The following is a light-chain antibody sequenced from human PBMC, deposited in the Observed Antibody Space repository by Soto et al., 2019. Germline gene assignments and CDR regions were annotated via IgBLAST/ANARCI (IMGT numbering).Light chain of an antibody. Sequence: QSALTQPASVSGSPGQSITISCTGTSSDIGGFYYVSWYQHHPGKDPKLMIYQVSNRPSGVSNRFSGSKSGNTASLIISGLQAEDEADYFCSSYSSSSTFYVFGAGTKLTVL. CDR1: SSDIGGFYY. CDR3: SSYSSSSTFYV. V-gene: IGLV2-14*01. J-gene: IGLJ1*01. CDR2: QVS.